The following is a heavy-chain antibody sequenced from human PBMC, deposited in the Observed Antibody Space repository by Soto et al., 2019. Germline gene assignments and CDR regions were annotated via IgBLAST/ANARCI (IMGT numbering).Heavy chain of an antibody. CDR1: GGPVSSGSYY. CDR3: ARGVLYYDILTGYSMHRFDY. CDR2: IYYSGST. J-gene: IGHJ4*02. V-gene: IGHV4-61*01. Sequence: SETLSLTCTVSGGPVSSGSYYWSWIRQPPGKGLEWIGYIYYSGSTSYNPSLKSRVTISVDTSKNQFSLKLSSVTAADTAVYYCARGVLYYDILTGYSMHRFDYWGQGTLVTVSS. D-gene: IGHD3-9*01.